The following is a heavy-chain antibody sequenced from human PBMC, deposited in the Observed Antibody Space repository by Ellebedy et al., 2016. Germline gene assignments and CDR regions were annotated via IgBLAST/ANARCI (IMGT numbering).Heavy chain of an antibody. Sequence: SETLSLXCTVSGGSISSYYWSWIRQPPGKGLEWIGYIYYSGSTNYNPSLKSRVTISVDTSKNQFSLKLSSVTAADTAVYYCARVHCSSTSCYYGMDVWGQGTTVTVSS. CDR2: IYYSGST. CDR1: GGSISSYY. J-gene: IGHJ6*02. D-gene: IGHD2-2*01. CDR3: ARVHCSSTSCYYGMDV. V-gene: IGHV4-59*01.